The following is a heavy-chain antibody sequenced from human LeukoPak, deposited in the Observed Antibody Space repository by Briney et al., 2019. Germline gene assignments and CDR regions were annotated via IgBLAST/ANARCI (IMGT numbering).Heavy chain of an antibody. CDR1: GFTFSSYS. CDR2: ISSSSSYI. V-gene: IGHV3-21*01. Sequence: AGGSLRLSCAASGFTFSSYSMNWVRQAPGKGLEWVSSISSSSSYIYYADSVKGRFTISRDNAKNSLYLQMNSLRAEDTAVYYCARDRATAELRWPFDYWGQGTLVTVSS. D-gene: IGHD4-23*01. J-gene: IGHJ4*02. CDR3: ARDRATAELRWPFDY.